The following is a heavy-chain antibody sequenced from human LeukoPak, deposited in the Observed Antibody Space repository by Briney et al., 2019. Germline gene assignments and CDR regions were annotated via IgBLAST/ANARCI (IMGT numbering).Heavy chain of an antibody. CDR3: AREHVLLWFGELLD. D-gene: IGHD3-10*01. J-gene: IGHJ4*02. CDR1: GFTFSSYG. V-gene: IGHV3-33*01. CDR2: IWYDGSNK. Sequence: GRSLRLSCAASGFTFSSYGMHWVRQAPGKGLEWVAVIWYDGSNKYYADSVKGRFTISRDNSKSTLYLQMNSLRAEDTAVYYCAREHVLLWFGELLDWGQGTLVTVSS.